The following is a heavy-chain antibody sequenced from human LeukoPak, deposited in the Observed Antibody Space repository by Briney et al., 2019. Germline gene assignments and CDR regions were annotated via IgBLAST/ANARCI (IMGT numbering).Heavy chain of an antibody. V-gene: IGHV4-39*07. D-gene: IGHD2-15*01. J-gene: IGHJ6*03. Sequence: SETLSLTCTVSGGSISSSSYYWGWIRQPPGKGLEWIGSIYYSGSTYYNPSLKSRVTISVDTSKNQFSLKLSSVTAADTAVYYCARVLVIRVSGDIVVVVGNYYYYMDVWGKGTTVTVSS. CDR3: ARVLVIRVSGDIVVVVGNYYYYMDV. CDR1: GGSISSSSYY. CDR2: IYYSGST.